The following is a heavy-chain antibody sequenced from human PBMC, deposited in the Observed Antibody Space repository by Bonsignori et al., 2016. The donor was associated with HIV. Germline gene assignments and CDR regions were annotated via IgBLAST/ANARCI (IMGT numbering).Heavy chain of an antibody. CDR2: MNPTSGNT. J-gene: IGHJ4*02. V-gene: IGHV1-8*01. Sequence: WVRQAPGQGLEWMGWMNPTSGNTGYAQKFQGRVTMTRNTSISTAYMELSSLRSEDAAVYYCAKGDLLYFDSWGPGNPGHRLL. CDR3: AKGDLLYFDS. D-gene: IGHD2-15*01.